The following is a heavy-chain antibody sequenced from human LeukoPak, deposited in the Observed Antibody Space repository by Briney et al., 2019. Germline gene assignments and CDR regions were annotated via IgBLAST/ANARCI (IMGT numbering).Heavy chain of an antibody. CDR3: ARGGLITARPYYFDY. CDR2: IYDSGST. J-gene: IGHJ4*02. CDR1: GGSISSYY. D-gene: IGHD6-6*01. Sequence: SETLSLTCTVSGGSISSYYLTWIRQPPGKGLEWIGYIYDSGSTNYNPSLKSRVTMSLDTSKNQFSLKLNSVTAADTAVYYCARGGLITARPYYFDYRGQGTLVTVSS. V-gene: IGHV4-59*08.